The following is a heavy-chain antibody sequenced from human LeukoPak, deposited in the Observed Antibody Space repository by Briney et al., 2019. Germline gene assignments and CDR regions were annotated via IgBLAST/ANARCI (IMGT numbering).Heavy chain of an antibody. CDR2: IYYSGST. V-gene: IGHV4-31*03. CDR3: ARQLYSGYLYYFDY. CDR1: GGSISSGGYY. J-gene: IGHJ4*02. D-gene: IGHD5-12*01. Sequence: SETLSLTCTVSGGSISSGGYYWSWIRQHPGKGLEWIGYIYYSGSTYYNPSLKSRVTISVDTSKNQFSLKLSSVTAADTAVYYCARQLYSGYLYYFDYWGQGTLVTVSS.